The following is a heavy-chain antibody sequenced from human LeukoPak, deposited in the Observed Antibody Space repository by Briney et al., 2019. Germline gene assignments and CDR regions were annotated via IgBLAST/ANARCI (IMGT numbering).Heavy chain of an antibody. D-gene: IGHD6-13*01. V-gene: IGHV4-34*01. CDR2: INHSGST. CDR1: GGSFSGYY. CDR3: VSSSRVGGIDY. Sequence: SETLSLTCAVYGGSFSGYYWSWIRQPPGKGLEWIGEINHSGSTNYNPSLKSRVTISVDTSKSQFSLKLSSVTAADTAVYYCVSSSRVGGIDYWGQGTLVTVSS. J-gene: IGHJ4*02.